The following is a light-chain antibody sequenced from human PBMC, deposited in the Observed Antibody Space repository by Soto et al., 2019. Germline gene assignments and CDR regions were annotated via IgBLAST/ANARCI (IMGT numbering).Light chain of an antibody. CDR2: DTT. CDR1: IDTVTTSHW. CDR3: LLSYNGAPAV. Sequence: QAVVTQESSLTVSPGGTVTLTCDSSIDTVTTSHWPYWFQQKPGHAPKTLIYDTTNRHPWTPARFSGSILGGKAALILSGAQPEDEAEYYCLLSYNGAPAVFGGGTQLTA. J-gene: IGLJ7*02. V-gene: IGLV7-46*01.